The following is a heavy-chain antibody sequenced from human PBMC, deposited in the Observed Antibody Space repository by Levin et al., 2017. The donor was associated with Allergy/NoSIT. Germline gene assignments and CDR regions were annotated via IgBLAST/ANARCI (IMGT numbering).Heavy chain of an antibody. Sequence: KSSETLSLTCTVSGGSISSYYWSWIRQPPGKGLEWIGYIYYSGSTNYNPSLKSRVTISVDTSKNQFSLKLSSVTAADTAVYYCARPRSSRIAADWYFDLWGRGTLVTVSS. CDR2: IYYSGST. D-gene: IGHD6-13*01. CDR3: ARPRSSRIAADWYFDL. V-gene: IGHV4-59*08. J-gene: IGHJ2*01. CDR1: GGSISSYY.